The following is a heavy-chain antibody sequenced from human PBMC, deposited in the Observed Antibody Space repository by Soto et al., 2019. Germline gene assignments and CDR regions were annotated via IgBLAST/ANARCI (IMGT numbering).Heavy chain of an antibody. V-gene: IGHV1-2*04. D-gene: IGHD2-2*01. J-gene: IGHJ6*03. CDR3: ARDATPLGYCGSTSCYGAFYYYMYV. CDR2: INPNSGGT. Sequence: QVQLVQSGAEVKKPGASVKVSCKASGYTFTGYYMHWVRQAPGQGLEWMGWINPNSGGTNYAQKFQGWVTMTRDTTISTAYMELSRLRSDDTAGYYCARDATPLGYCGSTSCYGAFYYYMYVWGKGTTVTVS. CDR1: GYTFTGYY.